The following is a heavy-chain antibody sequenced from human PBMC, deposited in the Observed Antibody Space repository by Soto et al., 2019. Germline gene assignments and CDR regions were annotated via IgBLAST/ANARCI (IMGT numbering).Heavy chain of an antibody. J-gene: IGHJ4*02. CDR3: ARVSIAVARGVHY. Sequence: SETLSLTCTVSGDSISSYYWSWIRQPPGKGLESIGNIYNIGSTNYNPSPKSRVTISLDKSKNQFSLKLSSLSAAYIALYYCARVSIAVARGVHYWCQGTLVTVSS. D-gene: IGHD6-19*01. V-gene: IGHV4-59*01. CDR1: GDSISSYY. CDR2: IYNIGST.